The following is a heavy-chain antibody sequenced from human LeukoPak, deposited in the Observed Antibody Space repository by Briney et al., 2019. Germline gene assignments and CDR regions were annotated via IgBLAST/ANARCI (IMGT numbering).Heavy chain of an antibody. V-gene: IGHV1-8*01. J-gene: IGHJ5*02. CDR3: ARRGATSPPNIYCGGDCYTRNWFDP. D-gene: IGHD2-21*01. CDR2: MNPNSGNT. CDR1: GYTFISYD. Sequence: ASVKVSCKASGYTFISYDINWVRQATGQGLEWMGWMNPNSGNTGYAQKFQGRVTMTRNTSISTAYMELSSLRSEDTAAYYCARRGATSPPNIYCGGDCYTRNWFDPWGQGTQVTVSS.